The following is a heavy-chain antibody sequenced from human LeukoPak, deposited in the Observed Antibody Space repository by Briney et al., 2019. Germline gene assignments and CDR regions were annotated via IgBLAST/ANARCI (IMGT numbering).Heavy chain of an antibody. CDR2: ISWNSGSI. D-gene: IGHD4-17*01. Sequence: GGSLRLSCAASGFTFDDYAMHWVRQAPGKGLEWASGISWNSGSIGYADSVKGRFTISRDNSKNTLYLQMNSLRAEDTAVYYCAKPYYGDYPGAFDIWGQGTMVTVSS. V-gene: IGHV3-9*01. CDR3: AKPYYGDYPGAFDI. J-gene: IGHJ3*02. CDR1: GFTFDDYA.